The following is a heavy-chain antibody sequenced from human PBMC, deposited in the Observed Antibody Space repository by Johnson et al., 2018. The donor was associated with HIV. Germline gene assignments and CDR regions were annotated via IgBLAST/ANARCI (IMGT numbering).Heavy chain of an antibody. Sequence: QVQLVESGGGVVQPGRSLRLSCAASGFTFSSYAMHWVRQAPGKGLEWVAVISYDGSNKYYADSVKGRFTISRDNSKNTLYLQMNSLRAEATAVYYCARGIDGSAQNSDAFDNWGQGTMVTVSS. D-gene: IGHD5-24*01. CDR2: ISYDGSNK. CDR1: GFTFSSYA. V-gene: IGHV3-30*04. J-gene: IGHJ3*02. CDR3: ARGIDGSAQNSDAFDN.